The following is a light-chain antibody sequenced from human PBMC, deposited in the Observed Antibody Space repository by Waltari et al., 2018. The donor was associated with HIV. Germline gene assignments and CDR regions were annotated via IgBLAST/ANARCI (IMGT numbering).Light chain of an antibody. Sequence: QSALTQPASVSGSPGQSITVSCTTTGHGSQYVSWYQHHPGRAPKLIIYEVSRRPSGVSDRFPGSRSGNTASLTISGLLPEDEAEYFCSSYVSSATPEFGGGTKLTVL. CDR3: SSYVSSATPE. J-gene: IGLJ3*02. CDR2: EVS. V-gene: IGLV2-14*01. CDR1: TTGHGSQY.